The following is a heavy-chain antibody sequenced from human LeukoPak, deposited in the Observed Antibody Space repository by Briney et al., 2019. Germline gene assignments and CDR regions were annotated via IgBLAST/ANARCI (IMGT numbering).Heavy chain of an antibody. CDR2: IYYSGST. V-gene: IGHV4-59*01. CDR1: GGSISSYY. J-gene: IGHJ3*02. Sequence: SETLSLTCTVSGGSISSYYWSWIRQPPGKGLEWIGYIYYSGSTNYNPSLKSRVTILVDTSKNQFSLKLSSVTAADTAVYYCARSFGWGVINSVDAFDIWGQGTMVTVSS. D-gene: IGHD3-10*01. CDR3: ARSFGWGVINSVDAFDI.